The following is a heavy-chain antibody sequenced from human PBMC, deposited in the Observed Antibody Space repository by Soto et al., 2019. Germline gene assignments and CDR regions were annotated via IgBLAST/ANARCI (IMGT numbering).Heavy chain of an antibody. V-gene: IGHV1-69*05. D-gene: IGHD3-9*01. CDR3: AARTGYYTSYYYVDV. CDR1: GGTFSSYA. Sequence: SVKVSCKASGGTFSSYAISWVRQAPGQGLEWMGGIIPIFGTANYAQKFQGRVTITRDLSTSTAYMELSSLRSEDTAIYYCAARTGYYTSYYYVDVWGKGTTVTVSS. J-gene: IGHJ6*03. CDR2: IIPIFGTA.